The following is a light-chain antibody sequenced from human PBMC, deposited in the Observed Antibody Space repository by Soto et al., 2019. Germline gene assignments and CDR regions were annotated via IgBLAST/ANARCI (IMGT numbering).Light chain of an antibody. J-gene: IGKJ2*01. CDR1: QSTNSW. CDR2: DAV. CDR3: QQYNSYLFT. Sequence: DIQMTQSPSTLSASVGDRVTITCRASQSTNSWLAWDQQKPGRAPKLLIFDAVSLESGVPSRFSGSRSGTEFTLTISSLQPDDVSIYYCQQYNSYLFTCGQGTKLEIK. V-gene: IGKV1-5*01.